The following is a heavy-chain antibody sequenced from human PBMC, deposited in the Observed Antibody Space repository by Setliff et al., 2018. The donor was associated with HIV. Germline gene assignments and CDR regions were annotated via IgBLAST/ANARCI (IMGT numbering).Heavy chain of an antibody. D-gene: IGHD6-19*01. V-gene: IGHV3-23*01. Sequence: GGSLRLSCAASGFTFNKYIMSWVRQAPGKGLEWASAISDNGGSTYYADSMEGRFTISRDNSKNTLYLQLSGLRAEDTAVYYCASIYTAGTELLSDYWGQGTLVTVSS. CDR3: ASIYTAGTELLSDY. CDR1: GFTFNKYI. J-gene: IGHJ4*01. CDR2: ISDNGGST.